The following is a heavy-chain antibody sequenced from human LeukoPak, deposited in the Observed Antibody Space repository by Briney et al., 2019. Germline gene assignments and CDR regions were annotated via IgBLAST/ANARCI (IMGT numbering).Heavy chain of an antibody. Sequence: ASVKVSCKVSGYTLTELSMHWVRQAPGKGLEWMGGFDPEDGETIYAQKFQGRVTMTEDTSTDTAYMELSSLRSEDTAVYYCARDIGDYDILTGYYKGGDYWGQGTLVTVSS. CDR2: FDPEDGET. V-gene: IGHV1-24*01. CDR1: GYTLTELS. D-gene: IGHD3-9*01. J-gene: IGHJ4*02. CDR3: ARDIGDYDILTGYYKGGDY.